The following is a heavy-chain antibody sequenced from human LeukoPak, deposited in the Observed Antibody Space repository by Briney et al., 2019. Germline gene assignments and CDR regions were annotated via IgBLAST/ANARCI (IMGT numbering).Heavy chain of an antibody. CDR2: IYPADSDT. CDR3: ARRAFTSSSFFYYYYVDV. Sequence: PGESLKISCQGSGYSFTSYWIGWVRQMPGKGLEWMGIIYPADSDTRYNPSFQGQVTISADISIRTAYLQWSSLRASDTAVYYCARRAFTSSSFFYYYYVDVWGKGTTVTLS. J-gene: IGHJ6*03. V-gene: IGHV5-51*01. CDR1: GYSFTSYW. D-gene: IGHD6-6*01.